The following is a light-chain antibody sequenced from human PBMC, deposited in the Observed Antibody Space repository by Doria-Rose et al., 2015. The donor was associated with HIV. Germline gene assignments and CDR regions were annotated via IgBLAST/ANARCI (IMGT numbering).Light chain of an antibody. V-gene: IGKV1-5*03. CDR2: TAS. CDR3: QHYNTYPFT. CDR1: QSISSW. Sequence: DIRMTQSPSTLSASVGDRVTITCRASQSISSWLAWYQQKPGKAPKVLIYTASSLESGVPSRFSGSGSGTEFTLTISSLRPDDFATYYCQHYNTYPFTFGQGTKVEIE. J-gene: IGKJ2*01.